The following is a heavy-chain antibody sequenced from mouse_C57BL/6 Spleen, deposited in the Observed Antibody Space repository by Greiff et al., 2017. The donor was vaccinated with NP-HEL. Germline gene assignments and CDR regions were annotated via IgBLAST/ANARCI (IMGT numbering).Heavy chain of an antibody. Sequence: EVKVEESGGGLVQPGGSMKLSCVASGFTFSNYWMNWVRQSPEKGLEWVAQIRLKSDNYATHYAESVKGRFTISRDDSKSSDYLLMNNISAEDTVIYYCTDGNYDYAMDYWGQGTSVTVSS. V-gene: IGHV6-3*01. CDR3: TDGNYDYAMDY. CDR1: GFTFSNYW. J-gene: IGHJ4*01. CDR2: IRLKSDNYAT. D-gene: IGHD2-1*01.